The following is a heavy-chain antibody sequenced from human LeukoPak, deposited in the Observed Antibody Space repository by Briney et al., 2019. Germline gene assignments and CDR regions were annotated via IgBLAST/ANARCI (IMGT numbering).Heavy chain of an antibody. CDR1: GGSISSYY. V-gene: IGHV4-4*07. Sequence: SETLSLTCTVSGGSISSYYWSWIRQPAGKGLEWIGRIYTSGSTNYNPSLKSRVTMSVDTSKNQFSLKLSSVTAGDTAVYYCAIGYSSSWYYMDVWGKGTTVTVSS. J-gene: IGHJ6*03. CDR2: IYTSGST. D-gene: IGHD6-13*01. CDR3: AIGYSSSWYYMDV.